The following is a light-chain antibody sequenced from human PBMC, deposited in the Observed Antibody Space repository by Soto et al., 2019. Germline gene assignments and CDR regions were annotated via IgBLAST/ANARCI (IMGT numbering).Light chain of an antibody. V-gene: IGLV2-14*01. Sequence: QSVLTQPASVSGSPGQSITISCTGTSSDVGGYNYVSWYQQHPGKAPKLMIYDVSNRPSGVSNRFSGSKSGNTASVTISGLQAEDEAVYYCSSYTSSSTLGVVFGGGTKLTVL. J-gene: IGLJ2*01. CDR3: SSYTSSSTLGVV. CDR2: DVS. CDR1: SSDVGGYNY.